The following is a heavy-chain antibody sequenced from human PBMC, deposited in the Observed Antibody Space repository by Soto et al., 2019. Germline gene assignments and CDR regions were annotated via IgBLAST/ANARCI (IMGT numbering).Heavy chain of an antibody. Sequence: LSLTCAVYGGSFSGYYWSWIRQPPGKGLEWIGEINHSGSTNYNPSLKSRVTTSVDTSKNQFSLKLSSVTAADTAVYYCARGELLEWLLDYWGQGTLVTVSS. CDR1: GGSFSGYY. D-gene: IGHD3-3*01. V-gene: IGHV4-34*01. CDR2: INHSGST. J-gene: IGHJ4*02. CDR3: ARGELLEWLLDY.